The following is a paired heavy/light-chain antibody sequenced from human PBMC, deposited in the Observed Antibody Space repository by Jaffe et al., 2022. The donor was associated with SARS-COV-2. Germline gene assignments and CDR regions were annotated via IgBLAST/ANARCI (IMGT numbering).Light chain of an antibody. V-gene: IGKV2-28*01. CDR1: QSLLHSNGYNY. CDR2: LGS. J-gene: IGKJ2*01. CDR3: MQALQTPHT. Sequence: DIVMTQSPLSLPVTPGEPASISCRSSQSLLHSNGYNYLDWYLQKPGQSPQLLIYLGSNRASGVPDRFSGSGSGTDFTLKISRVEAEDVGVYYCMQALQTPHTFGQGTKLEIK.
Heavy chain of an antibody. CDR1: GGTFSSYA. J-gene: IGHJ6*02. V-gene: IGHV1-69*01. CDR3: ASHDNWNTPDYYYYGMDV. Sequence: QVQLVQSGAEVKKPGSSVKVSCKASGGTFSSYAISWVRQAPGQGLEWMGGIIPIFGTANYAQKFQGRVTITADESTSTAYMELSSLRSEDTAVYYCASHDNWNTPDYYYYGMDVWGQGTTVTVSS. CDR2: IIPIFGTA. D-gene: IGHD1-20*01.